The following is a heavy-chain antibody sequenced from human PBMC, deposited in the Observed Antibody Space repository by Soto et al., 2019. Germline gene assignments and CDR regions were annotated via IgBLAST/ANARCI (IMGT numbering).Heavy chain of an antibody. J-gene: IGHJ6*02. CDR2: TYYRSKWYN. V-gene: IGHV6-1*01. D-gene: IGHD2-2*01. Sequence: SQTLSLTCAISGDSVSSNSAAWNWIRQSPSRGLEWLGRTYYRSKWYNDYAVSVKSRITINPDTSKNQFSLQLNSVTPEDTAVYYCARDPLVVVPADRGYYYYGMDVWGPGATATV. CDR3: ARDPLVVVPADRGYYYYGMDV. CDR1: GDSVSSNSAA.